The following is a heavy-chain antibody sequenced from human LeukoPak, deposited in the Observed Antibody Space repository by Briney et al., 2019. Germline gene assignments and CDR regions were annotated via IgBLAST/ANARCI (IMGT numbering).Heavy chain of an antibody. D-gene: IGHD4-11*01. CDR3: AKAYRQVTPITTDYYYYMDV. V-gene: IGHV3-23*01. CDR2: ISGSGGNT. Sequence: GGSLRLSCTASGFTISTYAVTWVRQAPGKGLEWVSGISGSGGNTYYSDSVKGRFTISSDDSKNTLYLQMNTLRAEDTAVYYCAKAYRQVTPITTDYYYYMDVWGNGTTVTVSS. J-gene: IGHJ6*03. CDR1: GFTISTYA.